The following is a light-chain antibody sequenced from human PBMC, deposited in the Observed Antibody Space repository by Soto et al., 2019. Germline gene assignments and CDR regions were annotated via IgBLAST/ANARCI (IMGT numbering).Light chain of an antibody. V-gene: IGKV1-27*01. Sequence: DIQMTQSPSSLSASVGDRVTITCRASQGISNYLAWYQQKPGKVPQLLMYAASTLQSGVPSRFSGSGSGTDFTLAISILQPEDVATYYCQKYKRAPYTFGQGTKLEIK. CDR2: AAS. CDR1: QGISNY. J-gene: IGKJ2*01. CDR3: QKYKRAPYT.